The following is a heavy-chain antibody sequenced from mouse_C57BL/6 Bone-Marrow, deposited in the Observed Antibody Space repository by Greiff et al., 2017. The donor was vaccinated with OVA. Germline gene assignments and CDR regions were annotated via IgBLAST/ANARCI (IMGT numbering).Heavy chain of an antibody. Sequence: QVQLKESGAELVRPGTSVKLSCKASGYTFTSYWMHWVKQRPGQGLEWIGVIDPSDSYTNYNQKFKGKATLTVDTSSSTAYMQLSSLTSEDSAVYYCARPYYYGSSWGFAYWGQGTLVTVSA. V-gene: IGHV1-59*01. CDR1: GYTFTSYW. CDR3: ARPYYYGSSWGFAY. J-gene: IGHJ3*01. D-gene: IGHD1-1*01. CDR2: IDPSDSYT.